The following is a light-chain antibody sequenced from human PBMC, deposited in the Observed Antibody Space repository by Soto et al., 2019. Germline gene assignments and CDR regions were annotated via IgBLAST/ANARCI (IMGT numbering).Light chain of an antibody. CDR2: KAS. CDR3: QRAHT. Sequence: DIQMTQSPSTLSASVGDRVTITCRASQSISSWLAWYQQKPGKAPKLLIYKASSLESGFPSRFSGSGSGTDFTLTISSLQADYFSTYYCQRAHTFGQGTKLEIK. CDR1: QSISSW. V-gene: IGKV1-5*03. J-gene: IGKJ2*01.